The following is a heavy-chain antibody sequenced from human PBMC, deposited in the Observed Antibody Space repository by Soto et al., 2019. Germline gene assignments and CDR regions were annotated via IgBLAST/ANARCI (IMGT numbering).Heavy chain of an antibody. CDR1: GFTFSSYG. J-gene: IGHJ6*02. Sequence: PGGSLRLSCAASGFTFSSYGMHWVRQAPGKGLEWVAVISYDGSNKYYADSVKGRFTISRDNSKNTLYLQMNSLRAEDTAVYYCAKEMAVKNYYYYGMDVWGQGTTVTVSS. D-gene: IGHD2-21*01. CDR2: ISYDGSNK. CDR3: AKEMAVKNYYYYGMDV. V-gene: IGHV3-30*18.